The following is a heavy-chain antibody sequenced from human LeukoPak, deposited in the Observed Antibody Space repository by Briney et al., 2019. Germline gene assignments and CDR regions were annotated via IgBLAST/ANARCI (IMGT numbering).Heavy chain of an antibody. CDR3: AKGGVSSGWYFEVFDY. V-gene: IGHV3-48*01. CDR1: GFTFRSYS. CDR2: ISSSSSTT. J-gene: IGHJ4*02. D-gene: IGHD6-19*01. Sequence: PGGSLRLSCAASGFTFRSYSMNWVRQAPGKGLEWVSYISSSSSTTYYADSVKGRFTISRDNSKNTLYLQMNSLRAEDTAVYYCAKGGVSSGWYFEVFDYWGQGTLVTVSS.